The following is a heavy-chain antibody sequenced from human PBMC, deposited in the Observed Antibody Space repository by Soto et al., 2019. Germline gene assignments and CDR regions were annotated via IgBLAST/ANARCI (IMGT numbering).Heavy chain of an antibody. V-gene: IGHV1-18*01. CDR2: ISAYNGNT. CDR1: GYTFTSYG. D-gene: IGHD5-18*01. Sequence: QVQLVQSGAEVKKPGASVKVSCKASGYTFTSYGISWVLQAPGLGLEWMGWISAYNGNTNYAQKLQGRGTMTTDTSTSTAYMELRSLRSDDTAVYYCARDGVDTATGYYYGMDVWGQGTTVTVSS. CDR3: ARDGVDTATGYYYGMDV. J-gene: IGHJ6*02.